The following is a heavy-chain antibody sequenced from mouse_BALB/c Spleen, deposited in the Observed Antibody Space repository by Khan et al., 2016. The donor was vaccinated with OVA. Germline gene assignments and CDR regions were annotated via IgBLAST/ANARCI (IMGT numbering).Heavy chain of an antibody. D-gene: IGHD1-1*01. CDR3: AGSNYYRRSLYAMDY. J-gene: IGHJ4*01. CDR1: GYTFTSNW. V-gene: IGHV1S41*01. Sequence: LVKPGASVKLSCKASGYTFTSNWNNWRKQRLGRGLEWIGQFAPGSGNSYYSEVFKAKATLTVDTSTTTVSIQLNSLSSEDSAVLVTAGSNYYRRSLYAMDYWGQGTSVTVSS. CDR2: FAPGSGNS.